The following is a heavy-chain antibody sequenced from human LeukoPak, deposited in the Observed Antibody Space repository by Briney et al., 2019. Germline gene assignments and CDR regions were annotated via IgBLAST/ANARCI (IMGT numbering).Heavy chain of an antibody. CDR3: ARGGIIGTTNNWFDP. CDR1: GGSFSGYY. D-gene: IGHD1-20*01. J-gene: IGHJ5*02. V-gene: IGHV4-34*01. Sequence: PSETLSLTCAVYGGSFSGYYWSWLRQPPGQGLEWIGEINHSGSTYYNPSLKSRITMTVDTSENQFSLRLNSVTAADTAMYYCARGGIIGTTNNWFDPWGQATLVTVSS. CDR2: INHSGST.